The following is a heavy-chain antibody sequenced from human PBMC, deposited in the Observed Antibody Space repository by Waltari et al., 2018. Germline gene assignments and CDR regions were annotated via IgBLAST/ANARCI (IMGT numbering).Heavy chain of an antibody. J-gene: IGHJ5*02. V-gene: IGHV1-8*03. D-gene: IGHD2-2*01. CDR2: MNPNSGNT. CDR3: ARGGHQAQLNWFDP. Sequence: QVQLVQSGAEVKKPGASVKVSCKASGYTFTSSDINGVRQATGQGLEWMGWMNPNSGNTGYAQKFQGRVTITRNTSISTAYMELSSLRSEDTAVYYCARGGHQAQLNWFDPWGQGTLVTVSS. CDR1: GYTFTSSD.